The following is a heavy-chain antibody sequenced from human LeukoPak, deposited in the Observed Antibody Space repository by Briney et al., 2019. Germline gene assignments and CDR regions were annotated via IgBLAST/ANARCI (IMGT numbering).Heavy chain of an antibody. CDR1: GYTFTSYY. J-gene: IGHJ6*02. CDR2: INPSGGST. CDR3: ARDYGSGSTGGSYGMDV. V-gene: IGHV1-46*01. D-gene: IGHD3-10*01. Sequence: ASVKVSRKASGYTFTSYYMHWVRQAPGQGLEWMGIINPSGGSTSYAQKFQGRVTMTRDTSTSTVYMELSSLRSEDTAVYYCARDYGSGSTGGSYGMDVWGQGTTVTVSS.